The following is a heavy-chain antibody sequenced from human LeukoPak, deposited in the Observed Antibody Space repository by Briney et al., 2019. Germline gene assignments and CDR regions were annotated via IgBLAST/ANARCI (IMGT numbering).Heavy chain of an antibody. D-gene: IGHD3-10*01. CDR3: ARGYGSGSPLYYYYGMDV. CDR2: IWYDGSNK. CDR1: GFTLSRHG. J-gene: IGHJ6*04. Sequence: GRSLRLSCAASGFTLSRHGMHWVRQAPGQGLEWVAVIWYDGSNKYYADSVKGRFTISRDNSKNTLYLQMNSLRAEDTAVYFCARGYGSGSPLYYYYGMDVWGKGTTVTVSS. V-gene: IGHV3-33*01.